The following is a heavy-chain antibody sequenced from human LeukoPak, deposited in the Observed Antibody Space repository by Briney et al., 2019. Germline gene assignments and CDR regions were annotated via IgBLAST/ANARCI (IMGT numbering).Heavy chain of an antibody. V-gene: IGHV4-59*01. Sequence: SETLSLTCTVSGGSISSYYWSWIRQPPGKGLEWIGYIYYSGSTNYNPSLKSRVTISVDTSKNQFSLKLSSVTAADTAVYYCAAGQGNSYFDYWGQGTLVTVSS. D-gene: IGHD4-23*01. J-gene: IGHJ4*02. CDR1: GGSISSYY. CDR3: AAGQGNSYFDY. CDR2: IYYSGST.